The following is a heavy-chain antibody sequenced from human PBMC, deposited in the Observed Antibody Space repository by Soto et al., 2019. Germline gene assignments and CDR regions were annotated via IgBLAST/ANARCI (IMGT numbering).Heavy chain of an antibody. CDR1: GGTFSSYA. CDR3: ARDLGTYYYDSSGYSRYGMDV. CDR2: IIPIFGTA. Sequence: SVKVSCKASGGTFSSYAISWVRQAPGQGLEWMGGIIPIFGTANYAQKFQGRATITADKSTSTAYMELSSLRSEDTAVYYCARDLGTYYYDSSGYSRYGMDVWGQGTTVTVSS. V-gene: IGHV1-69*06. J-gene: IGHJ6*02. D-gene: IGHD3-22*01.